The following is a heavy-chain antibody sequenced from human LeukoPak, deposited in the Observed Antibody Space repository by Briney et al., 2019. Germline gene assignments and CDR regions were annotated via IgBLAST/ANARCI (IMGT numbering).Heavy chain of an antibody. V-gene: IGHV3-48*04. CDR3: ARAAYYYGSGDNNWFDP. CDR2: ISSSGSTI. J-gene: IGHJ5*02. CDR1: GFTSSSFW. D-gene: IGHD3-10*01. Sequence: GGSLRLSCVASGFTSSSFWMTWVRQAPGKGLEWVSYISSSGSTIYYADSVKGRFTISRDNAKNSLYLQMNSLRAEDTAVYYCARAAYYYGSGDNNWFDPWGQGTLVTVSS.